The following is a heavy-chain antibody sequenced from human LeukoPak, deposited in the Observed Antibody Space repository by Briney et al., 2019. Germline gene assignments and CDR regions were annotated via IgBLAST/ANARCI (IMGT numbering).Heavy chain of an antibody. CDR3: ARIKDDYGDSLRVN. CDR1: GYTFTSYG. V-gene: IGHV1-69*04. J-gene: IGHJ4*02. D-gene: IGHD4-17*01. Sequence: SVKVSCKASGYTFTSYGISWVRQAPGQGLEWMGRIIPILGIANYAQKFQGRVTITADKSTSTAYMELSSLRSEDTAVYYCARIKDDYGDSLRVNWGQGSLVTVSS. CDR2: IIPILGIA.